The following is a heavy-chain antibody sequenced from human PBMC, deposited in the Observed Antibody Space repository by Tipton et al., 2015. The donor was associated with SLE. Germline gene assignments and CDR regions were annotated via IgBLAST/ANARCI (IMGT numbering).Heavy chain of an antibody. J-gene: IGHJ4*02. CDR2: VFYTGTT. V-gene: IGHV4-39*07. D-gene: IGHD4-17*01. CDR3: ARRAYGDYRVDY. Sequence: TLSLTCTVSGDSINSDIHYWGWIRQPPGKGLEWIGSVFYTGTTSYNSSVKSRVAISIDTSKNHFSLRLTSVTAADTAVYYCARRAYGDYRVDYWGQGPLVRVSS. CDR1: GDSINSDIHY.